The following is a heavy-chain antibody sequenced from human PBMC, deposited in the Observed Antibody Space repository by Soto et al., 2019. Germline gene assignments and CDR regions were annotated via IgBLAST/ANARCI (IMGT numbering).Heavy chain of an antibody. Sequence: GESLKISCKGFGYSFTSYWIGWVRQMPGKGLEWMGIIYPGDSDTRYSPSFQGQVTIPADKSISTAYLQWSSLKASDTAMYYCARQGIAVAGTGGLGRTYYYYGMDVWGQGTTVTVSS. CDR1: GYSFTSYW. D-gene: IGHD6-19*01. V-gene: IGHV5-51*01. J-gene: IGHJ6*02. CDR2: IYPGDSDT. CDR3: ARQGIAVAGTGGLGRTYYYYGMDV.